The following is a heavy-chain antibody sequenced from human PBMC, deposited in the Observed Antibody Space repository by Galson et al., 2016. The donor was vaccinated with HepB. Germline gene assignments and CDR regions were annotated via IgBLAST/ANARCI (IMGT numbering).Heavy chain of an antibody. CDR2: VYWNDDK. Sequence: PALVKPTQTLTLTCTFSGFSLSTSGVGVGWIRQPPGKALEWLALVYWNDDKRYRPTLESRLTITKDPSRHQVVLTMTNMDPMDTATYYCALVIPVTGRWFDPWGPGTLVTVSS. J-gene: IGHJ5*02. D-gene: IGHD2-2*01. CDR1: GFSLSTSGVG. V-gene: IGHV2-5*01. CDR3: ALVIPVTGRWFDP.